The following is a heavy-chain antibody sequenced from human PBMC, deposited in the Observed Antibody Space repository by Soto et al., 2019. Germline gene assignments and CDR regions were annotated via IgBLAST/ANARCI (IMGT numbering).Heavy chain of an antibody. V-gene: IGHV3-64*02. J-gene: IGHJ3*02. CDR2: IRSDGGSK. Sequence: GGSLRLSCAASGFTFSSYAMHWVRQAPGKGLEYVSAIRSDGGSKYYADSVKGRFTISRDNSKNTLYLQMRSLRAEDMAASYYARELYALYCSGSSCFGDAIDIWGQGTMVTVSS. D-gene: IGHD2-15*01. CDR3: ARELYALYCSGSSCFGDAIDI. CDR1: GFTFSSYA.